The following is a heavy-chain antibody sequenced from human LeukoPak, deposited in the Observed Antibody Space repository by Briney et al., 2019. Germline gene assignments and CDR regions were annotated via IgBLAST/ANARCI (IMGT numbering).Heavy chain of an antibody. J-gene: IGHJ3*02. CDR2: IDHTGST. D-gene: IGHD3-22*01. CDR3: AKSNGYGLIDI. Sequence: PSETLSLTCTVSDDSITIYYWSWIRQPPGKGLEWIGYIDHTGSTNYNPSLNSRVTISRDASKNHFSLELSSATAADTAVYYCAKSNGYGLIDIWGQGTMVTVSS. V-gene: IGHV4-59*01. CDR1: DDSITIYY.